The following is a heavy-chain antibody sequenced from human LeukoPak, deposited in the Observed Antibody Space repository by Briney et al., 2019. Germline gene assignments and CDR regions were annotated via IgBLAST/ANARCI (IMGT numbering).Heavy chain of an antibody. J-gene: IGHJ3*02. CDR1: GGSISSGGYY. D-gene: IGHD3-3*01. V-gene: IGHV4-61*08. CDR2: IYYSGST. CDR3: ASLYRYDFWSGYRGDAFDI. Sequence: PSETLSLTCTVSGGSISSGGYYWSWIRQHPGKGLEWIGYIYYSGSTNYNPSLKSRVTISVDTSKNQFSLKLSSVTAADTAVYYCASLYRYDFWSGYRGDAFDIWGQGTMVTVSS.